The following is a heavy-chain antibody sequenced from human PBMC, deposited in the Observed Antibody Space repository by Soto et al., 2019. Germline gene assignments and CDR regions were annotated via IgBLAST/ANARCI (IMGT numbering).Heavy chain of an antibody. J-gene: IGHJ6*02. CDR3: AREAGVVIRPHYGIDV. V-gene: IGHV1-2*04. Sequence: QVQLVQSGAEVKKPGASVKVSCKASGYTFTGYYMHWVRQAPGQGLEWMGWINPNSGGTNYAQKFQGWVTMTRDTSISTAYMELSRLRSDDTAVDYCAREAGVVIRPHYGIDVWGQGTTVPGSS. CDR1: GYTFTGYY. CDR2: INPNSGGT. D-gene: IGHD3-22*01.